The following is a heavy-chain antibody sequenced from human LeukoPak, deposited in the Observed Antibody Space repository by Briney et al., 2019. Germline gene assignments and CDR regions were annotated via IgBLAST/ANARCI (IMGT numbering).Heavy chain of an antibody. CDR1: GGSISSYY. CDR3: AREGDDSSGYYGVNWFDP. V-gene: IGHV4-59*12. J-gene: IGHJ5*02. CDR2: IHYSGTT. Sequence: PSETLSLTCTVSGGSISSYYWTWVRQPPGKGLEWIGYIHYSGTTSHNPSLKSRVSISVDTSKNQFSLKVSSVTAADTAVYYCAREGDDSSGYYGVNWFDPWGQGTLVTVSS. D-gene: IGHD3-22*01.